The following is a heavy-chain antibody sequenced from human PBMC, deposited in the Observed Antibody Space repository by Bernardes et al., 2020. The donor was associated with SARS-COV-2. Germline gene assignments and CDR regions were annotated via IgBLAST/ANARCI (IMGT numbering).Heavy chain of an antibody. J-gene: IGHJ6*02. V-gene: IGHV4-39*02. CDR1: GGSISGSNSY. D-gene: IGHD5-12*01. CDR3: ARDRGYSAYVSHYGMDV. CDR2: VYYSGST. Sequence: SETLSLTCTVSGGSISGSNSYWGWIRQPPGKGLEWIGSVYYSGSTYYSPSLRSRVIISVDTSKNQFSLKLTSVTAADTAVYYCARDRGYSAYVSHYGMDVWGQGTTVTVSS.